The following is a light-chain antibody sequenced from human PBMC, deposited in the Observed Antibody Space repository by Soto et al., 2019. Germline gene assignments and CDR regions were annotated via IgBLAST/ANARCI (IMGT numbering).Light chain of an antibody. CDR3: QQYENLPT. CDR2: DAS. Sequence: DIQMTQSPFSLAASVGDRVTIICQASQNINNYLTWYQQKPGRATKLLIYDASNLEAGVPSRFRGSGSGTDFTFTISRLQPEDIATYYCQQYENLPTFGQGTRLEIK. CDR1: QNINNY. J-gene: IGKJ5*01. V-gene: IGKV1-33*01.